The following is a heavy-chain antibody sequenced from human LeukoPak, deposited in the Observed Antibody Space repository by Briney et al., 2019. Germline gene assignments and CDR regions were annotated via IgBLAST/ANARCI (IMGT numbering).Heavy chain of an antibody. J-gene: IGHJ4*02. CDR2: INGRDDST. Sequence: PGASLRLSCAASGFTVTNYAMYWVRQAPGKGLEWVSAINGRDDSTYYADSVKGRFTISRDTSKNTLFLQMNSLRAEDTAVYYCAKWGDYDILTGYYDPDYWGQGTLVTVSS. V-gene: IGHV3-23*01. D-gene: IGHD3-9*01. CDR3: AKWGDYDILTGYYDPDY. CDR1: GFTVTNYA.